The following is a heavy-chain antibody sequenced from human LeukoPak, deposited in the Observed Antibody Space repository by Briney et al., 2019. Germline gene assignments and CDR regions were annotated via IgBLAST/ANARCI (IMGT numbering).Heavy chain of an antibody. CDR3: ARGPYYYGSGTELGVLDY. CDR2: IYHSGST. CDR1: GYSISTGYY. Sequence: PSETLSLTCTVSGYSISTGYYWDWIRQPPGKGLEWIGSIYHSGSTYYNPSLKSRVTISVDTSKNQFSLKLSSVTAADTAVYYCARGPYYYGSGTELGVLDYWGQGTLVTVSS. J-gene: IGHJ4*02. D-gene: IGHD3-10*01. V-gene: IGHV4-38-2*02.